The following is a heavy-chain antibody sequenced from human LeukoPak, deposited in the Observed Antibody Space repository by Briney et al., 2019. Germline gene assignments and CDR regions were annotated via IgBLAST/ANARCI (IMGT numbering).Heavy chain of an antibody. CDR3: ARDSGYDFIGDLYYYYMDV. Sequence: ASVKVACKASGYTFTGYYMHWVRQAPGQGLEWMGWINPNSGGTNYAQKIQGRVTMTRDTSISTAYMELSRLRSDVTAVYYCARDSGYDFIGDLYYYYMDVWGKGTMVTVSS. CDR1: GYTFTGYY. D-gene: IGHD5-12*01. V-gene: IGHV1-2*02. J-gene: IGHJ6*03. CDR2: INPNSGGT.